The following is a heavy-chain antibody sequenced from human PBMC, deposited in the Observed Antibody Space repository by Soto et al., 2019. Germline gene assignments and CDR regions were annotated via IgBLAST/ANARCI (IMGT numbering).Heavy chain of an antibody. CDR1: GFTVSSNY. D-gene: IGHD3-10*01. V-gene: IGHV3-53*01. Sequence: AGESLKISCAASGFTVSSNYMSWVRQAPGKGLEWVSVIYSGGSTYYADSVKGRFTISRDNSKNTLYLQMNSLRAEDTAVYYCARETMVRGVIRYGMDVWGQGTTVTVSS. J-gene: IGHJ6*02. CDR2: IYSGGST. CDR3: ARETMVRGVIRYGMDV.